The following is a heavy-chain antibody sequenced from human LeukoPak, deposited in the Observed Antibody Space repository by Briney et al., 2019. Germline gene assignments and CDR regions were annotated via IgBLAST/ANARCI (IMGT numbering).Heavy chain of an antibody. CDR1: GGSINNYY. Sequence: SETLSLTCTVSGGSINNYYWNWIRQPPGKGLEWIGYIYYSGSTNYNPSLKSRVTISVDRSKNQFSLKLNSVTAADTAVYYCARGKGYFAFWGQGTLVPVSS. CDR3: ARGKGYFAF. V-gene: IGHV4-59*01. J-gene: IGHJ4*02. CDR2: IYYSGST.